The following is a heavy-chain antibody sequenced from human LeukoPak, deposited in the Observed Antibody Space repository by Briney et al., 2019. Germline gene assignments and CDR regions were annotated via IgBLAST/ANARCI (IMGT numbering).Heavy chain of an antibody. J-gene: IGHJ5*02. V-gene: IGHV4-59*01. CDR2: IYYSGST. CDR3: ARVTSYCSSTSCYTWFDP. CDR1: GGSISSYY. Sequence: PSETLSLTCTVSGGSISSYYWSWIRQPPGKGLEWIGYIYYSGSTNYNPSLKSRVTISVDTSKNQFSLKPSSVTAADTAVYYCARVTSYCSSTSCYTWFDPWGQGTLVTVSS. D-gene: IGHD2-2*02.